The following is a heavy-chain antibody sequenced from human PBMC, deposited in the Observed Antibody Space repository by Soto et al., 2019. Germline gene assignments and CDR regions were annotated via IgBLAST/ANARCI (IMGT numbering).Heavy chain of an antibody. V-gene: IGHV3-30*18. CDR3: AKDLGHGGRGAFEI. D-gene: IGHD7-27*01. CDR1: GFTFSSYG. J-gene: IGHJ3*02. CDR2: ISYDGSNK. Sequence: QVQLVESGGGVVQPGRSLRLSCAASGFTFSSYGMHWVRQAPGKGLEWVALISYDGSNKYYGDSVKGRFTISRDNSKNTLYLQMNSLRTEDTAVYYCAKDLGHGGRGAFEIWGQGTMVTVSS.